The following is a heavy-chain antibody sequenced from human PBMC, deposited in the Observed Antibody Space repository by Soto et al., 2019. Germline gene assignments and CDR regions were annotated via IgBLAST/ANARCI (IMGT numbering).Heavy chain of an antibody. J-gene: IGHJ5*02. Sequence: PSETLSLTCTVSGGSISSYYWTWIRQPPGKGLEWIGYIYYSGSTNYNPSLKSRVTISVDTSKNQFSLKLNSVTAADTAFYYCARQGLYYDHNGYSWFDLCCQAPLVTVSS. CDR2: IYYSGST. CDR3: ARQGLYYDHNGYSWFDL. D-gene: IGHD3-22*01. CDR1: GGSISSYY. V-gene: IGHV4-59*08.